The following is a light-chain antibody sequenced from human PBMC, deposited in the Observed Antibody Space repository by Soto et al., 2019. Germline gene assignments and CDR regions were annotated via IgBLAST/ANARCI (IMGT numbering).Light chain of an antibody. V-gene: IGLV1-40*01. J-gene: IGLJ3*02. CDR2: GNT. CDR3: QSYDSSLSGSV. Sequence: QSVLTQPPSVSGAPGQRVTISCTGSSSNIGAPYDVQWYQQLPGAAPKLLIYGNTNRPSGVPDRFSGSKSGTSASLAITGLQAEDEADYYCQSYDSSLSGSVFGGGTKLTVL. CDR1: SSNIGAPYD.